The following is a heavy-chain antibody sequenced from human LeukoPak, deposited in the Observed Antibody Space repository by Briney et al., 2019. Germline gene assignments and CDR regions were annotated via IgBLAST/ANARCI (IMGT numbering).Heavy chain of an antibody. Sequence: ASVKVSCKASGGTFSSYAISWVRQAPGQGLEWMGGIIPIFGTANYAQKFQGRVTITADESTSTAYTELSSLRSEDTAVYYCARGLLRWYPGAFDIWGQGTMVTVSS. J-gene: IGHJ3*02. CDR3: ARGLLRWYPGAFDI. D-gene: IGHD4-23*01. V-gene: IGHV1-69*13. CDR2: IIPIFGTA. CDR1: GGTFSSYA.